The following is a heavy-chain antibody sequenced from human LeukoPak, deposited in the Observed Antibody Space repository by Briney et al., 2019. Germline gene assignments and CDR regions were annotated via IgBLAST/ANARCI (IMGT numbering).Heavy chain of an antibody. CDR2: ISSSSSTI. Sequence: PGGSLRLSCAASGFTFSSYTMNWVRQAPGEGLEWVSYISSSSSTIYYADSVKGRFTISRDNAKNSLYLQMNSLREENTAVYYCARRHDYGDFWGQGTLVTVSS. J-gene: IGHJ4*02. V-gene: IGHV3-48*02. CDR3: ARRHDYGDF. CDR1: GFTFSSYT.